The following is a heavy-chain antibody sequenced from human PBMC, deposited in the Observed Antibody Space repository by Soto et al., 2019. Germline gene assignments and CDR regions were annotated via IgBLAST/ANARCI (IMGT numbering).Heavy chain of an antibody. CDR1: GGSISSGYY. CDR2: IYYSGST. D-gene: IGHD2-2*01. Sequence: QVQLQESGPGLVKPSQTLSLTCTVSGGSISSGYYWSWIRQHPGKGLEWFGYIYYSGSTYYNPSLKSRVTISIDTSKSQFSLKLSSVTAADTAVYYCARAPTYCISTSCPYWYFDLWGRGTLVTVSS. CDR3: ARAPTYCISTSCPYWYFDL. V-gene: IGHV4-31*03. J-gene: IGHJ2*01.